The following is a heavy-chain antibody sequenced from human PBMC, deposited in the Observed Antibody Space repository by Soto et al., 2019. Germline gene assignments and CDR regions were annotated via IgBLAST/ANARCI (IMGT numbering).Heavy chain of an antibody. D-gene: IGHD2-2*02. CDR1: GFSVSTHV. J-gene: IGHJ4*02. CDR2: LWYDGSSE. V-gene: IGHV3-33*01. CDR3: ARVPRFDTWYFDY. Sequence: QVQLVESGGGVVQPGNSLRLSCAASGFSVSTHVIHWVRQAPGKGLEWVAVLWYDGSSEYYADSVKGRFTISRDNSKNTMYLQMNSLRVEDTAVYYCARVPRFDTWYFDYWGQGTLATVSS.